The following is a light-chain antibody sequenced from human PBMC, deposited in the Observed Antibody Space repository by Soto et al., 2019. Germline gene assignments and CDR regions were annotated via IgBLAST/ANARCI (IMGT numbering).Light chain of an antibody. CDR2: EVS. CDR1: SSDVGGYDY. CDR3: SSYTRSTTYV. Sequence: QSALTQPASVSGSPGQSITISCTGTSSDVGGYDYVSWYQQHPGKAPKFMIYEVSNRPSGVSDRFSCSKSGNTASLTISGLQAEDEADYYCSSYTRSTTYVFGTGTKLTVL. V-gene: IGLV2-14*01. J-gene: IGLJ1*01.